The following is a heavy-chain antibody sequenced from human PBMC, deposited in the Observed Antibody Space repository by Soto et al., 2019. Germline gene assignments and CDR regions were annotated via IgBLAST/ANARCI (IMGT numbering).Heavy chain of an antibody. CDR3: VTRPSYYDSSTYYFDY. CDR1: GYTFTSYG. CDR2: IIPIIGTA. V-gene: IGHV1-69*13. Sequence: SVKVSCKASGYTFTSYGISWVRQAPGQGLEWMGGIIPIIGTANYAQKFQGRVTITADESTSTAYMELSSLRSEDTAVYYCVTRPSYYDSSTYYFDYWGQGTLVTVSS. J-gene: IGHJ4*02. D-gene: IGHD3-22*01.